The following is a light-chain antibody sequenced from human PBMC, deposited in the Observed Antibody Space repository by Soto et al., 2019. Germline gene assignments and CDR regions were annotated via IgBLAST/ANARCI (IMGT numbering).Light chain of an antibody. V-gene: IGLV1-40*01. J-gene: IGLJ3*02. CDR2: GNN. CDR1: SSNIGAGYD. Sequence: QSVLTQPPSVSGAPGQRVTISCTGSSSNIGAGYDVHWYQQLPGTAPKLLIFGNNNRPSGVPDRFSGSKSGTSASLAITGRRGEEEADYYCQSYDSSLSGWVFGGGTKLTVL. CDR3: QSYDSSLSGWV.